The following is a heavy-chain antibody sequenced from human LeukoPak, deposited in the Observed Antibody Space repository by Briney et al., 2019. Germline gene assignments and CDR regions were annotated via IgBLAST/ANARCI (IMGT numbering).Heavy chain of an antibody. CDR3: ARDSYDSSGYYSGLGF. V-gene: IGHV3-21*01. CDR1: GFTFSNYV. D-gene: IGHD3-22*01. Sequence: PGGSLRLSCAASGFTFSNYVMSWVRQAPGKGREWVSSISSSSSYIYYVDPVKGRFTISRDNAKNSLYLQMNSLRVEDTAVYYCARDSYDSSGYYSGLGFWGQGTLVTVSS. CDR2: ISSSSSYI. J-gene: IGHJ4*02.